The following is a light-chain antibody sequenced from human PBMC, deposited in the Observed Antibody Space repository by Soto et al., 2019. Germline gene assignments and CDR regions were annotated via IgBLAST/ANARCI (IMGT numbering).Light chain of an antibody. CDR1: SSDVGGYNY. CDR2: DVS. Sequence: QSALTQPRSVSGSPGQSVTISCTGTSSDVGGYNYVSWYQEHPGRAPKLMIYDVSIRPSGVPDRFSGSKSGNTASLTISGLLAEDEADYYCCSYAGSYSWVFGGGTQLTVL. CDR3: CSYAGSYSWV. J-gene: IGLJ3*02. V-gene: IGLV2-11*01.